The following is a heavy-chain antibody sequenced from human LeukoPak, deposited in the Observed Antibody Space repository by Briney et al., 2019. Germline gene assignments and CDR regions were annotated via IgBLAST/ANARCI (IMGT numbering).Heavy chain of an antibody. CDR2: IYSSGSA. CDR1: GGSTSSYY. V-gene: IGHV4-4*09. D-gene: IGHD3-22*01. Sequence: PSETLSLTCTVSGGSTSSYYWSWIRQPPGKGLGWIGYIYSSGSANYNPSLESRVTISLDTSKNQFSPKLRSVTAADTAVYYCARRSSDSSGLWAFDYWGQGTLVTVSS. J-gene: IGHJ4*02. CDR3: ARRSSDSSGLWAFDY.